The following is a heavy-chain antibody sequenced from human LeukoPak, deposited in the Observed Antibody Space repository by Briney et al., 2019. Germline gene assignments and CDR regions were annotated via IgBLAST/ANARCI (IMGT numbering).Heavy chain of an antibody. Sequence: GRSLRLSCAASGFTFSSYAMHWVRQAPGKGLEYVSATSSNGGSTYYANSVKGRFTISRDTSKNTLYLQNSSLRAEDMAVYYCATSIAAACTLYWGQGSVVSVPS. CDR3: ATSIAAACTLY. CDR2: TSSNGGST. J-gene: IGHJ4*02. CDR1: GFTFSSYA. V-gene: IGHV3-64*01. D-gene: IGHD6-13*01.